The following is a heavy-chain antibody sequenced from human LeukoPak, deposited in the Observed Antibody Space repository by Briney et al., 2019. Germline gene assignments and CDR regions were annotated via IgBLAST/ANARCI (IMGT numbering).Heavy chain of an antibody. Sequence: GGSLRLSCAASGFTFSSYGMHWVREAPGKGLEWVAVISYDGSNKYYADSVKGRFTISRDNAKNSLYLQMNSLRAEDTAVYYCARSYGGYVRSFDYWGQGALVTVSS. CDR3: ARSYGGYVRSFDY. CDR1: GFTFSSYG. J-gene: IGHJ4*02. D-gene: IGHD5-12*01. CDR2: ISYDGSNK. V-gene: IGHV3-30*03.